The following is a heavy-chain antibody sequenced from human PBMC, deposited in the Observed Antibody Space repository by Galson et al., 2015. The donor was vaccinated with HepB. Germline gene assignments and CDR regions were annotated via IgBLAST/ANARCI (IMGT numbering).Heavy chain of an antibody. CDR2: ISSSSSYI. CDR1: GFTFSSYS. Sequence: SLRLSCAASGFTFSSYSMNWVRQAPGKGLEWVSSISSSSSYIYYADSVKGRSTISRDNAKNSLYLQMNSLRAEDTAVYYCASTVDGAFDIWGQGTMVTVSS. D-gene: IGHD1-14*01. V-gene: IGHV3-21*01. J-gene: IGHJ3*02. CDR3: ASTVDGAFDI.